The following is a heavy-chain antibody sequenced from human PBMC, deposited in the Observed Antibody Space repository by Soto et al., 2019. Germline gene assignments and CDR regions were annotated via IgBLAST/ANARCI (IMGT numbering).Heavy chain of an antibody. J-gene: IGHJ1*01. CDR2: TSYDGSDK. CDR3: ARGGTTGGLDV. CDR1: GFTFRSYV. Sequence: QVQLVESGGGVVQPGTSLRVSCVGSGFTFRSYVIHWVRQAPGKGLEWVALTSYDGSDKYYGDSVRGRFTISRDNSRNTVDLQMDNLRLEDTALYYCARGGTTGGLDVWGQGTRVSV. V-gene: IGHV3-30*19. D-gene: IGHD3-16*01.